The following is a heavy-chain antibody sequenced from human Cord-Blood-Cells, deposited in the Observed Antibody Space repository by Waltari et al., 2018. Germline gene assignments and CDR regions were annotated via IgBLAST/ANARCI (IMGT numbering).Heavy chain of an antibody. V-gene: IGHV4-34*01. CDR3: ARDGGAVAGNY. D-gene: IGHD6-19*01. CDR1: GGSFSGYY. CDR2: INHSGST. J-gene: IGHJ4*02. Sequence: QVQLQQWGAGLLKPSETLSLPCAVYGGSFSGYYWTWIRQPPGKGLEWIGEINHSGSTNYNPSLKSRVTISVDTSKNQLSMKLSSVTAADTAVYYCARDGGAVAGNYWGQGTLVTVSS.